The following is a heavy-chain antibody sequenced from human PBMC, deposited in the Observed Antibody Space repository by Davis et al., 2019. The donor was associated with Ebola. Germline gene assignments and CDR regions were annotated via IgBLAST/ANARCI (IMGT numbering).Heavy chain of an antibody. V-gene: IGHV4-59*02. CDR2: ISNGGRT. CDR3: VRGSDAYKTGY. D-gene: IGHD5-24*01. CDR1: GGSVGSDY. Sequence: SQSLSLTCSLSGGSVGSDYWSWLRQSPGKGLEWIAFISNGGRTIYNPSLRGRVTISIDTSKNQFSLEVRSVTAADTAFYYCVRGSDAYKTGYWGQGNLVTVSS. J-gene: IGHJ4*02.